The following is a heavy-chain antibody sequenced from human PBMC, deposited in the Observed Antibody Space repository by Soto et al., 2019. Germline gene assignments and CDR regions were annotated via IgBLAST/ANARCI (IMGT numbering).Heavy chain of an antibody. D-gene: IGHD3-22*01. CDR2: ISYSAKT. V-gene: IGHV4-38-2*01. J-gene: IGHJ4*02. CDR1: GYSITSGFY. CDR3: TRGAGAPWVRFDS. Sequence: SETRSRTWVVSGYSITSGFYWCFFGQSPGKGLEWIGSISYSAKTFYNPSLASRLSIAVDTSMNQFSLRLTSVTAADTALYYCTRGAGAPWVRFDSWGQGTLVTVSS.